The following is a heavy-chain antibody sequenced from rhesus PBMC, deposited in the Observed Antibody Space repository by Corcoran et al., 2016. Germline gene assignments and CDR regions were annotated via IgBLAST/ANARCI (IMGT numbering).Heavy chain of an antibody. CDR3: ARHCTSTTCYAIDY. CDR2: SEGSSTST. CDR1: GGSISDSYR. D-gene: IGHD2-2*01. J-gene: IGHJ4*01. V-gene: IGHV4S10*01. Sequence: QVQLQESGPGVVKPSETLSLTCAVSGGSISDSYRWSWIRQPPGKGLEWFGYSEGSSTSTNYNPSLKSRVTISKDTSKNQFSLKLSSVTAADTAVYYCARHCTSTTCYAIDYWGQGVLVTVSS.